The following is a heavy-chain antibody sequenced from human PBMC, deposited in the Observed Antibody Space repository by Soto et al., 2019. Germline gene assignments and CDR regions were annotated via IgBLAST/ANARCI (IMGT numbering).Heavy chain of an antibody. D-gene: IGHD6-13*01. Sequence: SETLSLTCTVSGGSISSSSYYWGWIRQPPGKGLEWIGSIYYSGSTYYYPSLKSRVTISVDTSKNQFSLKLSSVTAADTAVYYCARQEAAGTDPPSLDNWFDPWGQGTLVTVSS. CDR1: GGSISSSSYY. J-gene: IGHJ5*02. V-gene: IGHV4-39*01. CDR2: IYYSGST. CDR3: ARQEAAGTDPPSLDNWFDP.